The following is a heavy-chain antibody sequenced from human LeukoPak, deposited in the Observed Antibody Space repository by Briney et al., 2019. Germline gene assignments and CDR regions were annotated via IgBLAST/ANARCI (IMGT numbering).Heavy chain of an antibody. D-gene: IGHD5-24*01. CDR2: IWNDGSNK. Sequence: GGSLRLSCAASAFTFSSYGMHWVRQAPGKGLVWVAVIWNDGSNKYYADSVKGRFTISRDNSKNTLYLQMNSLRAEDTAVYYCARDSPRRDGYKSGWFDPWGQGTLVTVSS. CDR3: ARDSPRRDGYKSGWFDP. V-gene: IGHV3-33*08. J-gene: IGHJ5*02. CDR1: AFTFSSYG.